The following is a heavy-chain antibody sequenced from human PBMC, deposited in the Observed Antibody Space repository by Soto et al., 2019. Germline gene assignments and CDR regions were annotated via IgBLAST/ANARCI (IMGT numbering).Heavy chain of an antibody. D-gene: IGHD3-22*01. CDR2: INSDGSST. CDR1: GFTFSIYW. J-gene: IGHJ4*02. V-gene: IGHV3-74*01. Sequence: PGGSLRLSCAASGFTFSIYWMHWVRQVPGKGLVWVSRINSDGSSTNYADSVKGRFTISRDDSKNTLYLQMNSLKTEDTAVYYCTTDPRYYYDSSGYYYFDYWGQGTLVTVSS. CDR3: TTDPRYYYDSSGYYYFDY.